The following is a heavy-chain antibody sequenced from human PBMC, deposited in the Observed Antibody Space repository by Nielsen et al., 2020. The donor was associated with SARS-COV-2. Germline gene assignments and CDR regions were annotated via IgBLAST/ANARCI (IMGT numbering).Heavy chain of an antibody. CDR2: IYYSGST. D-gene: IGHD5-18*01. CDR1: GGSISSGGYY. Sequence: SETLSLTCTVSGGSISSGGYYWSWIRQHPGKGLEWIGYIYYSGSTNYNPSLKSRVTISVDTSKNQFSLKLSSVTAADTAVYYCARGDTLLHYYYYYMDVWGKGTTVTVSS. CDR3: ARGDTLLHYYYYYMDV. V-gene: IGHV4-61*08. J-gene: IGHJ6*03.